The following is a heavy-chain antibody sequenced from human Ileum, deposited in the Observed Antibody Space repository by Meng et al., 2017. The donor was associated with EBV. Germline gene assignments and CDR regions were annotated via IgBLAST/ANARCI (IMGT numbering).Heavy chain of an antibody. CDR3: ARGVDYHWGY. CDR1: GGSINTDYW. D-gene: IGHD3-16*01. Sequence: QVALPGSGPGRGKLSGTLSLICAVSGGSINTDYWWSWVRQSPGEGLEWIGEIHHSGITNYNASLRSRVDMSIDKSKNQVSFNLRSATAADTAVYYCARGVDYHWGYWGQGSLVTVSS. V-gene: IGHV4-4*02. J-gene: IGHJ4*02. CDR2: IHHSGIT.